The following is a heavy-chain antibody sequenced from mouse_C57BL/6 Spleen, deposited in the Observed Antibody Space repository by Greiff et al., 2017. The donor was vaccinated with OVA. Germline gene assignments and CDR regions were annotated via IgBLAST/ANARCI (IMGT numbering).Heavy chain of an antibody. Sequence: VQLQQSGPELVKPGASVKISCKASGYTFTDYYMNWVKQSHGKSLEWIGDINPNNGGTSYNQKFKGKATLTVDKSSSTAYMELRSLTSEDSAVYYCARNKALLFDYWGQGTTLTVSS. D-gene: IGHD1-3*01. CDR3: ARNKALLFDY. CDR1: GYTFTDYY. J-gene: IGHJ2*01. CDR2: INPNNGGT. V-gene: IGHV1-26*01.